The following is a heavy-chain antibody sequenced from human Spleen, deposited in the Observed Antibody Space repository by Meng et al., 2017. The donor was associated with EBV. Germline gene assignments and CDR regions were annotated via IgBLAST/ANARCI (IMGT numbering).Heavy chain of an antibody. CDR2: VFHTGST. CDR1: GDSISSSNW. D-gene: IGHD3-10*01. J-gene: IGHJ4*02. V-gene: IGHV4-4*02. Sequence: QVGRKEPGPGLVKPSGTLSLTCAVSGDSISSSNWWSWVRQPPGKGLEWIGQVFHTGSTNQIPSLKSRVTFSVDTSKNQFSLRLSSVTAADTAFYYCAIGYYHSGSYGSFDYWGQGILVTVPS. CDR3: AIGYYHSGSYGSFDY.